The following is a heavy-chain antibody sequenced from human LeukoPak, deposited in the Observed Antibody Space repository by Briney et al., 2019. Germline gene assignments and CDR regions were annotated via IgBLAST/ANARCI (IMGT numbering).Heavy chain of an antibody. CDR2: IYATGST. CDR1: GDSFSSVSYY. J-gene: IGHJ5*02. CDR3: ARGGLLNWFDP. D-gene: IGHD1-26*01. Sequence: ASETLSLTCTVSGDSFSSVSYYWSWIRQPARKGLEWIGRIYATGSTNYNPSLKSRVTISVDTSKNQFSLKLSSVTAADTAVYYCARGGLLNWFDPWGQGTLVTVSS. V-gene: IGHV4-61*02.